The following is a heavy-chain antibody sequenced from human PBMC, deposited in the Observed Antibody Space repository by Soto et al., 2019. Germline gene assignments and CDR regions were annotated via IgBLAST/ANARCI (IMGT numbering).Heavy chain of an antibody. CDR1: GFTFSRQA. Sequence: GGSLRLSCAASGFTFSRQAMHWVRQAPGRGLEWVAVIWYHGVDKYYADSVKGRFTISRDNSKNTVYLQMNSLRGEDTAVYYCATGFLGLFTGGNCSLDSWGQGSLVTVSS. D-gene: IGHD2-15*01. J-gene: IGHJ4*02. CDR2: IWYHGVDK. CDR3: ATGFLGLFTGGNCSLDS. V-gene: IGHV3-33*01.